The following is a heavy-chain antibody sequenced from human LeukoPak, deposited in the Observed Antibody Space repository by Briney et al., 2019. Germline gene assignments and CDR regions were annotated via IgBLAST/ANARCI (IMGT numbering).Heavy chain of an antibody. CDR1: GYSFISYL. J-gene: IGHJ5*02. D-gene: IGHD3-16*01. V-gene: IGHV5-51*01. Sequence: GESLKISCKGSGYSFISYLIGWVRQMPGKGLEWMGIIYPGDSDTRYSPSFQGQVTISADKSISTAYLQWSSLKAWDTAMYYCARRGFGQEGYNWFDPWGQGTLVTVSS. CDR3: ARRGFGQEGYNWFDP. CDR2: IYPGDSDT.